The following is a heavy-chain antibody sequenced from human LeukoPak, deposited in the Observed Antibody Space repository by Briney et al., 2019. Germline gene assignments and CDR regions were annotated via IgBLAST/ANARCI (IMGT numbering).Heavy chain of an antibody. J-gene: IGHJ5*02. CDR1: GYTFTSYY. Sequence: ASVKVSCKASGYTFTSYYIHWVRQAPGQGLEWMGIINPGGGSTGYAQKFQDRITMTRDTSTSTVYMELSSLRSDDTAVYYCAKDLRWDHPGFDPWGQGTLVTVSS. D-gene: IGHD4-23*01. CDR3: AKDLRWDHPGFDP. CDR2: INPGGGST. V-gene: IGHV1-46*01.